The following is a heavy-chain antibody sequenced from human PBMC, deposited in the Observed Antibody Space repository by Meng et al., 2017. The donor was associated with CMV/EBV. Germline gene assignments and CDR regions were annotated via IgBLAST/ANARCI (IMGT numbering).Heavy chain of an antibody. CDR2: IYYSGST. CDR1: GGSISSSSYY. J-gene: IGHJ4*02. Sequence: GSLRLSCTVSGGSISSSSYYWGWIRQPPGTGLEWIGSIYYSGSTYYNPSLKSRVTISVDTSKNQFSLKLSSVTAADTAVYYCVRLDGDGGQDYWDQGTLVTVSS. CDR3: VRLDGDGGQDY. D-gene: IGHD5-24*01. V-gene: IGHV4-39*01.